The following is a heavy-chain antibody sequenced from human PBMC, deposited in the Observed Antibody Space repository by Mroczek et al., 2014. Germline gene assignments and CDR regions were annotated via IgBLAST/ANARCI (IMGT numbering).Heavy chain of an antibody. J-gene: IGHJ4*02. CDR1: GFSLSTTGVC. Sequence: QITLKESGPALVKPTQTLALTCTFSGFSLSTTGVCVTWIRQPPGKALEWLARIDWDDDTFYSTSLKTRLTISKDTSKNRVVLTMTNVDPVDTATYYCARIPSHCQSTSCYERDYWGQGIRVTVSS. CDR3: ARIPSHCQSTSCYERDY. CDR2: IDWDDDT. V-gene: IGHV2-70*04. D-gene: IGHD2-2*01.